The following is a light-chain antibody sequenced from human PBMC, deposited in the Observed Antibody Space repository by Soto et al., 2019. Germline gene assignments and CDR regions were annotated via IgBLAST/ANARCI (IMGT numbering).Light chain of an antibody. J-gene: IGLJ1*01. CDR3: AAWDDSLNGYV. CDR2: NNN. Sequence: QSVLTQPPSASGAPGPRVTISCSGGSSNIGTNAVNWYQQLPGTAPKLLIYNNNQRPSGVPDRFSGSKSGTSASLAISGLQSEDEADYYCAAWDDSLNGYVFGTGTKVTVL. CDR1: SSNIGTNA. V-gene: IGLV1-44*01.